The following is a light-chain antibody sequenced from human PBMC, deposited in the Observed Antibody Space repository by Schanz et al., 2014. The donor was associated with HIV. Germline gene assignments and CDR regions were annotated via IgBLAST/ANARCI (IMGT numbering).Light chain of an antibody. CDR3: QQYAVSSWT. CDR1: QGISSY. CDR2: ATS. J-gene: IGKJ1*01. Sequence: IQLPQSPSSLSASVGDRVTITCRASQGISSYLAWYQQKPGKAPKLLIYATSTLQSGVPSRFSGSGSGTEFTLTISSLQPDDFATYYCQQYAVSSWTFGLGTRV. V-gene: IGKV1-9*01.